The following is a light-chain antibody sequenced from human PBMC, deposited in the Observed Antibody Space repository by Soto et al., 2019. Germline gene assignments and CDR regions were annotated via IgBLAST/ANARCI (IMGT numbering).Light chain of an antibody. CDR1: QSVSSSY. CDR2: GAS. Sequence: EIVLTQSPGPLSLSPGERATLSCRASQSVSSSYLAWYQQKPGQAPRLLIYGASSRATGIPDRFSGSGSGTDFTLTISRLEPEGFAVYYCQQYGSSPLTFGGGTKVEIK. CDR3: QQYGSSPLT. V-gene: IGKV3-20*01. J-gene: IGKJ4*01.